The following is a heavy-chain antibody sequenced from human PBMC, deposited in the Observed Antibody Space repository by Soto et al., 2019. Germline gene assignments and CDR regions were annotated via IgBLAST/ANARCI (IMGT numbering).Heavy chain of an antibody. CDR1: GFTFSSYW. J-gene: IGHJ6*02. D-gene: IGHD2-2*01. CDR3: ARGYCSSTSCYYGMDV. V-gene: IGHV3-7*05. Sequence: PGGSLRLSCAASGFTFSSYWMSWVRQAPGKGLEWVANIKQDGSEKYYVDSVKGRFTISRDNAKNSLYLQMNSLRAEDTAVYYCARGYCSSTSCYYGMDVWGQGTTVTVSS. CDR2: IKQDGSEK.